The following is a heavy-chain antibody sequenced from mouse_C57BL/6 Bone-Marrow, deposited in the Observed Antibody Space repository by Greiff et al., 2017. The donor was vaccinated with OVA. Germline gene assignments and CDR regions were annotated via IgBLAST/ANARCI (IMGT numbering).Heavy chain of an antibody. D-gene: IGHD1-1*01. Sequence: QVQLQQSGAELARPGASVKMSCKASGYTFTSYSMHWVKQRPGQGLEWIGYINPSSGYTKYNQKFKDKATLAADKSSSAAYMQLSSLTSEDSAVYYCARGGYGSPFAYWGQGTVVTVSA. J-gene: IGHJ3*01. V-gene: IGHV1-4*01. CDR2: INPSSGYT. CDR1: GYTFTSYS. CDR3: ARGGYGSPFAY.